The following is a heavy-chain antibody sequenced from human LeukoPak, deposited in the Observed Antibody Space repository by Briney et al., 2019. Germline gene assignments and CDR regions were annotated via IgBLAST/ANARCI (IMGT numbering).Heavy chain of an antibody. Sequence: PGGSLRHSPAPSGFTFSSYAMSGVRQAPGKGLEWVSAISGSGGSTYYADSVKGRFTISRDNSKNTLYLQMNSLRAEDTAVYYCAKERITIVRGVIGPDAFDIWGQGTMVTVSS. V-gene: IGHV3-23*01. J-gene: IGHJ3*02. D-gene: IGHD3-10*01. CDR2: ISGSGGST. CDR3: AKERITIVRGVIGPDAFDI. CDR1: GFTFSSYA.